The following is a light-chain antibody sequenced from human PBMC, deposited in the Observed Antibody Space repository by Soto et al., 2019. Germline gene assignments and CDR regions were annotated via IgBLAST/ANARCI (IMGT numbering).Light chain of an antibody. Sequence: ETVLTQSPAILSLSPGERATLSCRASQSVSTYLAWYQQKPGQAPRLLIYDASNRATGTPARFSGSRSGTDFTLTIRSLEPEDFAVYYCHQRTNWPLTFGGGTKVEIK. CDR1: QSVSTY. CDR2: DAS. J-gene: IGKJ4*01. CDR3: HQRTNWPLT. V-gene: IGKV3-11*01.